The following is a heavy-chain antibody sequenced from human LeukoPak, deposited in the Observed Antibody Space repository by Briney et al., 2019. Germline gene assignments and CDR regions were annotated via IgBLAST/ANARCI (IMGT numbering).Heavy chain of an antibody. V-gene: IGHV4-4*02. CDR2: IHHSGSA. D-gene: IGHD2/OR15-2a*01. CDR3: ARNAYYSADY. CDR1: GGSISSGYW. Sequence: DPSETLSLTCDVSGGSISSGYWWSWVRQSPGKGLERIAEIHHSGSANYNPSLKSRVTISVDKSKNQFSVMLTPVTAADTAVYYCARNAYYSADYWGQGTLVTVSS. J-gene: IGHJ4*02.